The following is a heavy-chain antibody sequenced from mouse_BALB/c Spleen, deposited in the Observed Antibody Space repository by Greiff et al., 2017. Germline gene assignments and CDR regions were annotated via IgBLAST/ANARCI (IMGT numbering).Heavy chain of an antibody. V-gene: IGHV1-14*01. CDR3: ARRYYGSSYEWYFDV. CDR2: INPYNDGT. Sequence: EVHLVESGPELVKPGASVKMSCKASGYTFTSYVMHWVKQKPGQGLEWIGYINPYNDGTKYNEKFKGKATLTSDKSSSTAYMELSSLTSEDSAVYYCARRYYGSSYEWYFDVWGAGTTVTVSS. D-gene: IGHD1-1*01. J-gene: IGHJ1*01. CDR1: GYTFTSYV.